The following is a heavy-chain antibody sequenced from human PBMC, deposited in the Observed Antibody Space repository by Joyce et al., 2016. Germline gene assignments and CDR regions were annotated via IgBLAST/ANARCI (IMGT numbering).Heavy chain of an antibody. CDR2: ITSSSATV. CDR1: GFAFSDYS. J-gene: IGHJ6*02. Sequence: EVQLVESGGTLIQPGGSLRLSCAASGFAFSDYSMNWVRQVPGEGLECISSITSSSATVAYADSVKGRFTISRDNAKKSLYLQMNSLRDEDTAVYYCATQTPKMTYYYFGMDVWGQGTTVTVSS. CDR3: ATQTPKMTYYYFGMDV. V-gene: IGHV3-48*02. D-gene: IGHD5-24*01.